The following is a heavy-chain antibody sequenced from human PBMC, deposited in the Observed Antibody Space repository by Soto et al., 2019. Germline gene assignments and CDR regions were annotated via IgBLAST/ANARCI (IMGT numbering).Heavy chain of an antibody. CDR2: ISGSGGVT. V-gene: IGHV3-23*01. CDR1: GFTFSSNA. J-gene: IGHJ3*02. D-gene: IGHD5-12*01. Sequence: GGSLRLSCAASGFTFSSNAMSWVRQAPGKGLEWVSHISGSGGVTYYADSVKGRFTVSRDNSKNTLNLQMNRLRVEDTAVYYCAREGVYSDYGDAFDIWGQGTMVTVSS. CDR3: AREGVYSDYGDAFDI.